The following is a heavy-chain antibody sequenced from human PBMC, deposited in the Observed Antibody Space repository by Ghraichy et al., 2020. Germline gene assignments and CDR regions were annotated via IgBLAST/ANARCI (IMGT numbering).Heavy chain of an antibody. V-gene: IGHV1-18*01. D-gene: IGHD2-15*01. CDR2: IGAYNGNT. Sequence: ASVKVSCKASGYTFTSYGISWVRQAPGQGLEWMGWIGAYNGNTNYAQKLQGRVTMTTDTSTSTAYMELRSLRSDDTAVYYCARVWYCSGGSCSMYNWFDPWGQGTLVTVSS. CDR1: GYTFTSYG. CDR3: ARVWYCSGGSCSMYNWFDP. J-gene: IGHJ5*02.